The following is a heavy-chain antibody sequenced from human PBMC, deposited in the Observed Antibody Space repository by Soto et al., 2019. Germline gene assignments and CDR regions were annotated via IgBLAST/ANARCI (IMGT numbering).Heavy chain of an antibody. D-gene: IGHD2-15*01. V-gene: IGHV4-34*01. J-gene: IGHJ4*02. CDR3: ASLIGYCSGGSCPVDY. CDR2: INHSGST. CDR1: GGSFSGYY. Sequence: PSETLSLTCAVYGGSFSGYYWSWIRQPPGKGLEWIGEINHSGSTNYNPSLKSRVTISVDTSKNQFSLKLSSVTAADTAVYYCASLIGYCSGGSCPVDYWGQGTLVTVSS.